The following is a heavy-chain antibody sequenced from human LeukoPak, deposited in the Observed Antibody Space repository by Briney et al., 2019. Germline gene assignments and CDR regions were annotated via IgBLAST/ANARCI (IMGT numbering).Heavy chain of an antibody. Sequence: GTSLRLSCAVSGFTIGNHGMHWVRQAAGKGLEWVAMISHDGRAEYYRDSVKGRLTISRDNSNNMLYLQMNSLRVEDTAVYYCAKDWGSSDWYNWFDPWGQGTLVTVSS. V-gene: IGHV3-30*18. CDR2: ISHDGRAE. J-gene: IGHJ5*02. CDR1: GFTIGNHG. D-gene: IGHD6-19*01. CDR3: AKDWGSSDWYNWFDP.